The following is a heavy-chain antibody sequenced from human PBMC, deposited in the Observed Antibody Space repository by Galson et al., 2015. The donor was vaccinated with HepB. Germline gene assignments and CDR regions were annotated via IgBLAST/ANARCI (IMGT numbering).Heavy chain of an antibody. CDR2: ISSSSGSI. D-gene: IGHD1-1*01. Sequence: SLRLSCAASGFTFSDYRMNWVRQAPGEGLEWVSVISSSSGSIYYADSVKGRFTISRDNAKNTLYLQMNSLRAEDTAVYYCARGPTWGGGYIYGLDVWGQGTPVTVSS. J-gene: IGHJ6*02. CDR1: GFTFSDYR. CDR3: ARGPTWGGGYIYGLDV. V-gene: IGHV3-48*01.